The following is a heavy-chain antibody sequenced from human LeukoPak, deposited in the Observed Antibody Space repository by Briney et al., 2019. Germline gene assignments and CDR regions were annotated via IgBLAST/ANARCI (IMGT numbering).Heavy chain of an antibody. D-gene: IGHD1-26*01. Sequence: PSETLSLTCTVSGGSISSYYWSWIRQPPGKGLEWIGYIYYSGSTNYNPSLKSRVTISVDTSKNQFSLKLSSVTAADTAVYYCARPIAGEDAFDIWGQGTMVTVSS. CDR1: GGSISSYY. J-gene: IGHJ3*02. V-gene: IGHV4-59*01. CDR2: IYYSGST. CDR3: ARPIAGEDAFDI.